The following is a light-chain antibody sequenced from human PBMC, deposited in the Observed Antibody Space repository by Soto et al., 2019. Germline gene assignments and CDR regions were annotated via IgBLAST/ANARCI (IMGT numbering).Light chain of an antibody. CDR3: QQYNDWPPWT. CDR2: AAS. CDR1: QSISSN. J-gene: IGKJ1*01. V-gene: IGKV3-15*01. Sequence: EVLMTQSPATLSVSPGERATLSCRASQSISSNLAWYQQKPGQAPRLLIYAASARATGVPGRFSGSSSGTEFTLTISSLQSEDYAVYYCQQYNDWPPWTFGQGTKVDIK.